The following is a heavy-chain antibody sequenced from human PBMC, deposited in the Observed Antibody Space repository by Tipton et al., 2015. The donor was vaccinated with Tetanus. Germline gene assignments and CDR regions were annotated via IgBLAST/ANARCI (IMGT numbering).Heavy chain of an antibody. CDR3: AGVLRSESVGWFDP. Sequence: GLVKPSETLSLTCSVSGGPISSSSSYWSWIRQPPGKGLEWIAYVSSSGRTNYNPSLKSRVTISVDTSSSQFSLRLTSVTAADTAVYFCAGVLRSESVGWFDPWGQGTLVTVSS. D-gene: IGHD3-3*01. J-gene: IGHJ5*02. V-gene: IGHV4-61*05. CDR1: GGPISSSSSY. CDR2: VSSSGRT.